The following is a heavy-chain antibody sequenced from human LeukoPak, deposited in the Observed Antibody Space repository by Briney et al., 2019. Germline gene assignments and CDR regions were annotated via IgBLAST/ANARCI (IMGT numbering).Heavy chain of an antibody. Sequence: SVKVSCKASGGTFSNYAISWVRQAPGQGLEWMGRIIPIFGIANYAQKFQGRVTITADKSTSTAYMELSSLRSEDTAVYYCARSTLGIDYWGQGTLVTVSS. J-gene: IGHJ4*02. CDR3: ARSTLGIDY. CDR1: GGTFSNYA. CDR2: IIPIFGIA. D-gene: IGHD5/OR15-5a*01. V-gene: IGHV1-69*04.